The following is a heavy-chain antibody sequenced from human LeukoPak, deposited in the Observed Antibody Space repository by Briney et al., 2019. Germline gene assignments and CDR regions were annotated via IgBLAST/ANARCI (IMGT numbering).Heavy chain of an antibody. V-gene: IGHV4-31*03. D-gene: IGHD3-10*01. Sequence: PSETLSLTCTVSGGSISSGGYYWSWIRQHPGKGLEWIGYIYYSGGTYYNPSLKSRVTISVDTSKNQFSLKLSSVTAADTAVYYCASMNRLWLGEFDYWGQGTLVTVSS. CDR3: ASMNRLWLGEFDY. CDR2: IYYSGGT. J-gene: IGHJ4*02. CDR1: GGSISSGGYY.